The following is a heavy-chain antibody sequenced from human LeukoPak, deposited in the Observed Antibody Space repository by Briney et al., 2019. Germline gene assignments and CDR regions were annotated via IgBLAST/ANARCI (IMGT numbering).Heavy chain of an antibody. CDR1: GFTFSSYG. D-gene: IGHD6-6*01. Sequence: PGGSLRLSCAASGFTFSSYGMSWVRQAPGKGLEWIGSIYYSGSTYYNPSLKSRVTISVDTSKNQFSLKLSSVTAADTAVYYCARGLSGYASSLGYWGQGTLVTVSA. CDR3: ARGLSGYASSLGY. V-gene: IGHV4-39*01. CDR2: IYYSGST. J-gene: IGHJ4*02.